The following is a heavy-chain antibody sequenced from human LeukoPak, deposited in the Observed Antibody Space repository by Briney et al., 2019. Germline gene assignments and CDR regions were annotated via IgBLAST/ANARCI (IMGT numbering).Heavy chain of an antibody. V-gene: IGHV4-59*08. CDR2: IYYSGST. J-gene: IGHJ4*02. D-gene: IGHD1-26*01. CDR1: GGSISSYY. CDR3: ARRGATTHYLDY. Sequence: PSETLSLTCTVSGGSISSYYWSWIRQPPGKGLEWIGYIYYSGSTNYNPSLKSRVTISVDTSKNQFSLKLSSVTAADTAVYYCARRGATTHYLDYWGQGTLVTVSS.